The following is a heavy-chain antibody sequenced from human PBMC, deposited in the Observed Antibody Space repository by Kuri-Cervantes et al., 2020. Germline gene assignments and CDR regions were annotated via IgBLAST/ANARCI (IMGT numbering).Heavy chain of an antibody. V-gene: IGHV3-30*03. D-gene: IGHD4-23*01. J-gene: IGHJ6*02. CDR2: ISYDGSNK. CDR3: ARDWSTVGGMDV. Sequence: GESLKISCAASGFTFSSYGMHWVRQAPGKGLEWVAVISYDGSNKYYADSVKGRFTISRDNSKNTLYLQMNSLRAEDTAVYYCARDWSTVGGMDVWGQGTTVTVSS. CDR1: GFTFSSYG.